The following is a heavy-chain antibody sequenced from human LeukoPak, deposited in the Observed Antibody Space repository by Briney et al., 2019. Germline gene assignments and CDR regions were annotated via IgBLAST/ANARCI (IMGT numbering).Heavy chain of an antibody. CDR1: GGSFSGYY. J-gene: IGHJ4*02. CDR2: INHSGST. D-gene: IGHD3-10*01. CDR3: ARRSFGELLSYFDY. Sequence: SETLSLTCAIYGGSFSGYYWSWIRQPPGKGLQWIGEINHSGSTNYNPSLKSRITISVDTSKSQFSLKLSSVTAADTAVYYCARRSFGELLSYFDYWGQGTLVTVSS. V-gene: IGHV4-34*01.